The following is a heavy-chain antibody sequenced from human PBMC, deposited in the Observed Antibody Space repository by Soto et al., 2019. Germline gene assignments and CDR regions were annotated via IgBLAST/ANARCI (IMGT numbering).Heavy chain of an antibody. CDR3: ARSHPRFLETETAWYYYGMDV. V-gene: IGHV1-46*01. Sequence: ASVNVSCKASGYTFTSYYMHWVRQAPGQGLEWMGIINPSGGSTSYAQKFQGRVTMTRDTSTSTVYMELSSLRSEDTAVYYCARSHPRFLETETAWYYYGMDVWGQGTTVTVSS. CDR1: GYTFTSYY. J-gene: IGHJ6*02. CDR2: INPSGGST. D-gene: IGHD3-3*01.